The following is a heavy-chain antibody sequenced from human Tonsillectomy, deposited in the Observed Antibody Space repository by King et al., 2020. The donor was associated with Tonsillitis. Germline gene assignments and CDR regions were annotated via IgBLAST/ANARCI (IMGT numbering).Heavy chain of an antibody. CDR2: IYYSGST. Sequence: LQLQESGPGLVKPSETLSLTCTVSGGSISSSSYYWGWIRQPPGKGLEWIGSIYYSGSTYYNQSLKSRVTISIDTSKNQFSLKLSSVTAADTAVYYCARHDTYFGGDCYFDDWGQGTLVTVSS. D-gene: IGHD2-21*02. V-gene: IGHV4-39*01. CDR1: GGSISSSSYY. J-gene: IGHJ4*02. CDR3: ARHDTYFGGDCYFDD.